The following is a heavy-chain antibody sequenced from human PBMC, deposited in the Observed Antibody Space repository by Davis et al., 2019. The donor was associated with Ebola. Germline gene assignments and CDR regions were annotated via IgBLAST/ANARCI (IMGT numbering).Heavy chain of an antibody. J-gene: IGHJ6*02. V-gene: IGHV1-69*13. D-gene: IGHD2-15*01. CDR1: GYTFTSYA. CDR2: IIPIFGTA. CDR3: ARHQYCSGGSCYLGAIYYYGMDV. Sequence: SVKVSCKASGYTFTSYAISWVRQAPGQGLEWMGGIIPIFGTANYAQKFQGRVTITADESTSTAYMELSSLRSEDTAVYYCARHQYCSGGSCYLGAIYYYGMDVWGQGTTVTVSS.